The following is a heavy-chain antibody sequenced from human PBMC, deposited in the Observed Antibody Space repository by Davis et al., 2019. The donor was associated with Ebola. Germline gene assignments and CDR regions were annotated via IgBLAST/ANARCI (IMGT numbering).Heavy chain of an antibody. CDR1: GGSFSGYY. CDR2: INHSGST. D-gene: IGHD3-10*01. Sequence: MPSETLSLTCAVYGGSFSGYYWSCISQPQGKGLEWIGEINHSGSTNYNPSLKSRVTISVDTSKNQFSLKLSSVTAADTAVYYCARVIRYYYYYGMDVWGQGTTVTVSS. CDR3: ARVIRYYYYYGMDV. J-gene: IGHJ6*02. V-gene: IGHV4-34*01.